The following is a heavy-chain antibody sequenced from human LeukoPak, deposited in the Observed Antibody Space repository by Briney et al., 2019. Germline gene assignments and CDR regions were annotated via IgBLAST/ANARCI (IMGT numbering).Heavy chain of an antibody. V-gene: IGHV3-23*01. J-gene: IGHJ4*02. D-gene: IGHD5-12*01. CDR3: AKDRLGVPGIGYEDY. CDR2: ISGAGGNT. Sequence: GGSLRLSCAASGFTSGYTFSSYAMSWVRQAPGKGLEWVSAISGAGGNTYYVDSVKGRFTISRDNSRNTLYLQMNSLRAEDTAVYYCAKDRLGVPGIGYEDYWGQGTLVTVSS. CDR1: GFTSGYTFSSYA.